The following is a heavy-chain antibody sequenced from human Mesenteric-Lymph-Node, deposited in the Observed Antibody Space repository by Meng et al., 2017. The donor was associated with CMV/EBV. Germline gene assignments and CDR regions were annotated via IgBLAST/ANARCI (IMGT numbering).Heavy chain of an antibody. J-gene: IGHJ4*02. CDR2: INIVEDKT. CDR3: ARTNNWGFDY. D-gene: IGHD3-16*01. Sequence: QVQLVQSGADVKKPGASLKVSCKASGYTFSSYAMHWVRQAPGQRLEWMGWINIVEDKTKTSQNFQGRVTLTRDTSANTAYMVLSSLRSDDTAVYYCARTNNWGFDYWGQGTLVTVSS. V-gene: IGHV1-3*04. CDR1: GYTFSSYA.